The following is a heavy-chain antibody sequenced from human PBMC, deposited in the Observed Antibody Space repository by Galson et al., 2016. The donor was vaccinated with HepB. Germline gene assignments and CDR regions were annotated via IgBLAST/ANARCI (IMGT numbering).Heavy chain of an antibody. CDR1: EFNFRNDW. CDR3: ARGVRGALGL. D-gene: IGHD3-10*02. Sequence: SLRLSCAASEFNFRNDWMHWVRQVPGKGLVWVSRINDDGRFTVYLASVKGRFTISRDNANNTLYLQMNSLRVDDSGIYFCARGVRGALGLWGRGTLVTVSS. CDR2: INDDGRFT. V-gene: IGHV3-74*01. J-gene: IGHJ4*02.